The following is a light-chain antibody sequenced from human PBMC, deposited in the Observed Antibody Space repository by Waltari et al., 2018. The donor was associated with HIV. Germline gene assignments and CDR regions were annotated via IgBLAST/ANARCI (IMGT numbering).Light chain of an antibody. Sequence: SAITQPSSVSASLGQSVTISCTGAPRDCVCLVSCSHHLPATAPQLLFSGVNRRACGIAHRVFASKSGATAALTISRLQADDEGCYYCSSTADLESVTFGGGT. J-gene: IGLJ2*01. V-gene: IGLV2-23*02. CDR3: SSTADLESVT. CDR1: PRDCVCL. CDR2: GVN.